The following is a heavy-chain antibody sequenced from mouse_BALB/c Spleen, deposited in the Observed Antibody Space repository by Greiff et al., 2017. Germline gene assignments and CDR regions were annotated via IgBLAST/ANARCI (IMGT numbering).Heavy chain of an antibody. D-gene: IGHD2-4*01. CDR1: GFNIKDTY. CDR3: ARRGYDYDVGYAMDY. J-gene: IGHJ4*01. V-gene: IGHV14-3*02. Sequence: EVKLVESGAELVKPGASVKLSCTASGFNIKDTYMHWVKQRPEQGLEWIGRIDPANGNTKYDPKFQGKATITADTSSNTAYLQLSSLTSEDTAVYYCARRGYDYDVGYAMDYWGQGTSVTVSS. CDR2: IDPANGNT.